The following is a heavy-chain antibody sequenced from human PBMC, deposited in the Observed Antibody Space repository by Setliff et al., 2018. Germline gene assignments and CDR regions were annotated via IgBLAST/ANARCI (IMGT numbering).Heavy chain of an antibody. CDR1: GGPISSYY. J-gene: IGHJ4*02. Sequence: SETLSLTCTVSGGPISSYYWSWIRQPAGKGLEWIGRIYTSGSTNYNPSLKSRVTMSVDTSKNQFSLKLSSVTAADTAVYYCARSGRGYYDSSGQFDYWGQGTLVTVSS. CDR3: ARSGRGYYDSSGQFDY. CDR2: IYTSGST. V-gene: IGHV4-4*07. D-gene: IGHD3-22*01.